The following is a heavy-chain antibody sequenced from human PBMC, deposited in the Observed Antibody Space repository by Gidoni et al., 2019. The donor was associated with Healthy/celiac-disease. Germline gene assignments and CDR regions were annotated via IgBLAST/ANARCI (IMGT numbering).Heavy chain of an antibody. Sequence: VQLVQSGAEVTKPGESLKISCKGSGYSFTSYWIGWVRQMPGKGLEWMGIIYPGDSDTRYSPSFQGQVTISADKSISTAYLQWSSLKAADTAMYYCARQRGSSWYVYGMDVWGQGTTVTVSS. V-gene: IGHV5-51*01. CDR2: IYPGDSDT. J-gene: IGHJ6*02. CDR3: ARQRGSSWYVYGMDV. CDR1: GYSFTSYW. D-gene: IGHD6-13*01.